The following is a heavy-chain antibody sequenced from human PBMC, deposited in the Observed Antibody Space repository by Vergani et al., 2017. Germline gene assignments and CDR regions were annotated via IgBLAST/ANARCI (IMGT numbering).Heavy chain of an antibody. CDR1: GFTFSTYA. D-gene: IGHD1-26*01. CDR3: VKGAGSYENFFDS. V-gene: IGHV3-23*01. J-gene: IGHJ4*02. Sequence: EVQLLESGGSLKQPGGSVRLSCAASGFTFSTYAMHWVRQAPGKGLEWVSALTGGGGSTSYADSFKGRFIISRDNSRDTLYLQMISLRPEDTATYYCVKGAGSYENFFDSWGQGTLVTVSS. CDR2: LTGGGGST.